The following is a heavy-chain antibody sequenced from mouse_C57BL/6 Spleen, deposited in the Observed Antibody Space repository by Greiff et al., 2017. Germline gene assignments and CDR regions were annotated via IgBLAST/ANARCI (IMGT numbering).Heavy chain of an antibody. J-gene: IGHJ2*01. CDR1: GYTFTSYW. CDR3: ARHETWFDY. V-gene: IGHV1-52*01. Sequence: VKLQESGAELVRPGSSVKLSCKASGYTFTSYWMHWVKQRPIQGLEWIGNIDPSDSETHYNQKFKDKATLTVDKSSSTAYMQLSSLTSEDSAVYYCARHETWFDYWGQGTTLTVSS. CDR2: IDPSDSET.